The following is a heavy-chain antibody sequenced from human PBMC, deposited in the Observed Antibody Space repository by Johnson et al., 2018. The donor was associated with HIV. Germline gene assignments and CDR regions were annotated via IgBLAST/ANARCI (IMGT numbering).Heavy chain of an antibody. Sequence: EKLVESGGGLVQPGGSLRLSCAASGFTVSSNYMSWVRQAPGQGLEWVSVFYSGGSTYSADSVKGSFSISRDNSKNTLYLQMNSMRAEDTAVYYCARDGMYSSSPDTFDIWGQGTMVTVSS. V-gene: IGHV3-66*01. D-gene: IGHD6-6*01. CDR1: GFTVSSNY. J-gene: IGHJ3*02. CDR2: FYSGGST. CDR3: ARDGMYSSSPDTFDI.